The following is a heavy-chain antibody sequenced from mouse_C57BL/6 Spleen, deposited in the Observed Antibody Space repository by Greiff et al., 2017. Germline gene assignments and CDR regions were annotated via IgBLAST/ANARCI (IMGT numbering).Heavy chain of an antibody. CDR2: INPNNGGT. D-gene: IGHD1-1*01. CDR3: ARGRTYGSSYSYCAMDY. Sequence: VQLQQSGPELVKPGASVKIPCKASGYTFTDYNMDWVKQSHGKSLEWIGDINPNNGGTIYNQKFKGKATLTVDKSSSTAYMELRSLTSEDTAVYYCARGRTYGSSYSYCAMDYWGQGTSVTVSS. J-gene: IGHJ4*01. CDR1: GYTFTDYN. V-gene: IGHV1-18*01.